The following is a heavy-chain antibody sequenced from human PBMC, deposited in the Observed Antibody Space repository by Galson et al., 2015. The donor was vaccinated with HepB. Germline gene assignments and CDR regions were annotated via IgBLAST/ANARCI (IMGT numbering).Heavy chain of an antibody. D-gene: IGHD3-3*01. CDR1: GFTFSSYG. CDR3: ARGQGGLIDYWGQGTLVTVSSGSGRGAFDI. J-gene: IGHJ3*02. CDR2: IWYDGSNK. V-gene: IGHV3-33*01. Sequence: SLRLSCAASGFTFSSYGMHWVRQAPGKGLEWVAVIWYDGSNKYYADSVKGRFTISRDNSKNTLYLQMNSLRAEDTAVYYCARGQGGLIDYWGQGTLVTVSSGSGRGAFDIWGQGTMVTVSS.